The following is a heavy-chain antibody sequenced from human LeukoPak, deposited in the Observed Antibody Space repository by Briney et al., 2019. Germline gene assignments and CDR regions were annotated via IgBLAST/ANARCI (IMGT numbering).Heavy chain of an antibody. V-gene: IGHV1-2*02. D-gene: IGHD2-15*01. CDR3: ARGVVVVAARHELIDY. CDR2: INPNSGGT. CDR1: GYTFTGYY. J-gene: IGHJ4*02. Sequence: ASVKVSCKASGYTFTGYYMHWVRQAPGQGLEWMGWINPNSGGTNYAQKFQSRVTMTRDTSISTAYMELSRLRSDDTAVYYCARGVVVVAARHELIDYWGQGTLVTVAS.